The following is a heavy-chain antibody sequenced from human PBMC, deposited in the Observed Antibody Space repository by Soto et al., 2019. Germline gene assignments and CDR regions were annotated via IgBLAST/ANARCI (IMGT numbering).Heavy chain of an antibody. V-gene: IGHV3-33*06. D-gene: IGHD1-26*01. Sequence: PGGSLRLFCAASGFTFSNYGMHWVRQAPGKGLEWVAVIWYDGSNTYYADSVKGRFTISRDNSKNTLFLQINNLRAGDTAVYYCAKKSGVGATWYFDYWGQGTLVTVSS. CDR1: GFTFSNYG. CDR2: IWYDGSNT. CDR3: AKKSGVGATWYFDY. J-gene: IGHJ4*02.